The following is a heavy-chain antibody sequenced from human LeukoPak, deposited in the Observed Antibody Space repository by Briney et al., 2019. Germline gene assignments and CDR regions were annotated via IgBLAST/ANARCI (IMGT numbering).Heavy chain of an antibody. Sequence: GGSLRLSCAASGFTLSSYAMSGVRQAPGKGLEWGSAISGSGGSTYYADSVKGRFTISRDNSKNTLYLQMNSLRAEDTAVYYCAKDHIVVVPAYYFDYWGQGTLVTVSS. CDR3: AKDHIVVVPAYYFDY. CDR1: GFTLSSYA. V-gene: IGHV3-23*01. CDR2: ISGSGGST. J-gene: IGHJ4*02. D-gene: IGHD2-2*01.